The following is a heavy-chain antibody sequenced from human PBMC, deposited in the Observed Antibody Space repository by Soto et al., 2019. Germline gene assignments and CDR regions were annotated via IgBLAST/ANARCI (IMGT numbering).Heavy chain of an antibody. CDR3: AKDLLRLGHVAFDI. D-gene: IGHD3-16*01. CDR1: GFTFDDYA. Sequence: EVQLVESGGGLVQPGRSLRLSCAASGFTFDDYAMHWVRQAPGKGLEWVSGISWNSGSIGYADSVKGRFTISRDNAKNSLYLQMNSLRAEDTALYYCAKDLLRLGHVAFDIWGQGTMVTVSS. V-gene: IGHV3-9*01. J-gene: IGHJ3*02. CDR2: ISWNSGSI.